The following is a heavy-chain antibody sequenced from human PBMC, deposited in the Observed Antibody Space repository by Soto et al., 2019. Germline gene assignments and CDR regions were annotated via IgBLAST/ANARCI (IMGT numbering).Heavy chain of an antibody. Sequence: EVQVVESGGGVVEPGGSLRLSCAASGFTLSAYDMHWVRQAEGKGLEWVSALGAADDPYYLVSVKGRFTISRENAKNSLELQMNNLRAGDTAVYYCARAYSGRLPRRADYYYAMDVWGQGTTVTVSS. J-gene: IGHJ6*02. D-gene: IGHD2-15*01. CDR3: ARAYSGRLPRRADYYYAMDV. V-gene: IGHV3-13*05. CDR1: GFTLSAYD. CDR2: LGAADDP.